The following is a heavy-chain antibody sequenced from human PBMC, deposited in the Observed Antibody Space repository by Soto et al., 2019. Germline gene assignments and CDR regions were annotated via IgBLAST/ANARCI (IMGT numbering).Heavy chain of an antibody. CDR2: IYYSGST. CDR1: GGSISSGGYY. V-gene: IGHV4-31*03. Sequence: SETLSLTCTVSGGSISSGGYYWSWIRQHPGKGLEWIGYIYYSGSTYYNPSLKSRVTISVDTSKNQFSLKLSSVTAADTAVYYCARGFTYYYDSSGYTFDYWGQGTLVTVSS. D-gene: IGHD3-22*01. CDR3: ARGFTYYYDSSGYTFDY. J-gene: IGHJ4*02.